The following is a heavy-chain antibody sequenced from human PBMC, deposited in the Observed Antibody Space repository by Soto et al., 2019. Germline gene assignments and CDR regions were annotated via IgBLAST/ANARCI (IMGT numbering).Heavy chain of an antibody. Sequence: SETLSLTCTVSGGSISSYYWSWIRQPPGKGLEWIGYIYYSGSTNYNPSLKSRVTISVDTSKNQFSLKLSSVTAADTAVYYCARGVATTTSDYYYYYMDVWGKGTTVTVS. D-gene: IGHD5-12*01. J-gene: IGHJ6*03. V-gene: IGHV4-59*08. CDR3: ARGVATTTSDYYYYYMDV. CDR1: GGSISSYY. CDR2: IYYSGST.